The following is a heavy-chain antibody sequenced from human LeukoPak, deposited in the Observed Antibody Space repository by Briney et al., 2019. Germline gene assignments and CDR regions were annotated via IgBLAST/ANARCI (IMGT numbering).Heavy chain of an antibody. D-gene: IGHD2-2*01. CDR2: IKQDGSEK. V-gene: IGHV3-7*01. J-gene: IGHJ6*02. CDR1: GFTFSNYW. CDR3: ARDNTRLYGMDV. Sequence: GGSLRLSCAASGFTFSNYWMTWVRQAPGRGLEWVANIKQDGSEKYYVDSVKGRFTISRDNAKNSLYLQMNSLRAEDTAVYYCARDNTRLYGMDVWGQGTTVTVSS.